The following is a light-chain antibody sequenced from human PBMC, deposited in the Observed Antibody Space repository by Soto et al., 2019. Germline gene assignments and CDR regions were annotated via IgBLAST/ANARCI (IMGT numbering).Light chain of an antibody. J-gene: IGLJ2*01. V-gene: IGLV1-40*01. Sequence: QPVLTQPPSVSGAPGQRVTISCTGSSSNIGAGYDVHWYQQLPGTAPKLLIYGNSNRPSGVPDRFSGSKSGTSASLAITGLQAEDEADYYCQCYDSSLSGSGVVFGGGTKLTVL. CDR1: SSNIGAGYD. CDR3: QCYDSSLSGSGVV. CDR2: GNS.